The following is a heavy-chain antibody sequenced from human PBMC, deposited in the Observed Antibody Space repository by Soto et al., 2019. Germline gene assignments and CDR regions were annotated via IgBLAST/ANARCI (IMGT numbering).Heavy chain of an antibody. CDR1: GFTFSSYA. CDR3: ARGVNDYSNYVGYAFDI. Sequence: GGSLRLSCAASGFTFSSYAMHWVRQAPGKGLEYVSAISSNGGSTYYANSVKGRFTISRDNSKNTLYLQMGSLRAEDMAVYYCARGVNDYSNYVGYAFDIWGQGTMVTVSS. J-gene: IGHJ3*02. V-gene: IGHV3-64*01. D-gene: IGHD4-4*01. CDR2: ISSNGGST.